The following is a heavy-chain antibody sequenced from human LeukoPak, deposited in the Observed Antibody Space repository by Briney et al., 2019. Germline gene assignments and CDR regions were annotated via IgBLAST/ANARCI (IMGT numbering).Heavy chain of an antibody. V-gene: IGHV3-23*01. Sequence: GGSLRLSCAASGFTFSSHAMTWVRQAPRKGLEWVSVISGSGDNTDYADSVKGRFTISRDNSRNTVYLQMNSLRAEDTAVYYCTSFPRADTRDIVFDFWGQGALVTVSS. CDR2: ISGSGDNT. CDR3: TSFPRADTRDIVFDF. CDR1: GFTFSSHA. J-gene: IGHJ4*02. D-gene: IGHD2-15*01.